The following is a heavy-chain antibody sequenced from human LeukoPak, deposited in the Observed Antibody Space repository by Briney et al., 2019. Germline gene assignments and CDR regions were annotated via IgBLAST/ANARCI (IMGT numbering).Heavy chain of an antibody. CDR3: ARGLIGWRGYCSGGSCYSNNYYYYYYMDV. J-gene: IGHJ6*03. Sequence: GASVKVSCKASGYTFTGYNIHWVRQVPGQGPEWMGWINPNSGGTNYAHKFQGRVTMTRDTSISTAYMELSRLRSDDTAVYYCARGLIGWRGYCSGGSCYSNNYYYYYYMDVWGKGTTVTVSS. CDR2: INPNSGGT. CDR1: GYTFTGYN. V-gene: IGHV1-2*02. D-gene: IGHD2-15*01.